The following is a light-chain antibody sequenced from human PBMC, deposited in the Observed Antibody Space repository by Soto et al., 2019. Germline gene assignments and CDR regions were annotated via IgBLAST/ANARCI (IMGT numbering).Light chain of an antibody. CDR3: AAWDYSLNGV. Sequence: QSVLTQPPSASGTPGQRVTISCSGSSSNIGSNTVNWYQQLPGTAPKLLVCSNNRRPSGVPDRFSGSKSGTSASLAISGLQAEDEADYYCAAWDYSLNGVFGGGTKRTVL. J-gene: IGLJ2*01. CDR1: SSNIGSNT. V-gene: IGLV1-44*01. CDR2: SNN.